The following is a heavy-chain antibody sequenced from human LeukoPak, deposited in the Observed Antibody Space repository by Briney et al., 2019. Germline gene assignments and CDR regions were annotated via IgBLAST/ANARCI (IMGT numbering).Heavy chain of an antibody. CDR1: GGSISSYY. CDR3: ARDYQTWYFDL. Sequence: PSETLSLTCTVSGGSISSYYWSWIRQPPGKGLEWIGYVSDSGITNYNPSLKSRVTISVDTSKNQFSLKLSSVTAADTAVYSCARDYQTWYFDLWGRGTLVTVSS. J-gene: IGHJ2*01. V-gene: IGHV4-59*01. D-gene: IGHD3-16*02. CDR2: VSDSGIT.